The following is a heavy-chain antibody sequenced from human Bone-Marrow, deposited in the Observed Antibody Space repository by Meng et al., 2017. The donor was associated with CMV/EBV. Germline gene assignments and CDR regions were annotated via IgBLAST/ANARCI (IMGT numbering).Heavy chain of an antibody. Sequence: GESLKISCAASGFNFDEYAMNWVRQAPGKGLEWMGFIRSRAYGGTPEYAASVKGRFTISRDDSKSIAYLQISSLKTEDTAMFYCTRSYTTSRDYYFDYWGQGTLVTASS. CDR1: GFNFDEYA. V-gene: IGHV3-49*04. J-gene: IGHJ4*02. D-gene: IGHD3-16*02. CDR3: TRSYTTSRDYYFDY. CDR2: IRSRAYGGTP.